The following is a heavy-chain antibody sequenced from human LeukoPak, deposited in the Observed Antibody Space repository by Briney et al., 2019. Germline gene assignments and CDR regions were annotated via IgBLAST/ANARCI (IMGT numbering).Heavy chain of an antibody. Sequence: ASVKVSCKASGGTFSSYAISWVRQAPGQGLEWMGGIIPIFGTANYAQKFQGRVTITTDESTSTAYMELSSLRSEDTAVYYCARVSSSTSPFDYWGQGTLVTVSS. CDR3: ARVSSSTSPFDY. CDR1: GGTFSSYA. J-gene: IGHJ4*02. CDR2: IIPIFGTA. V-gene: IGHV1-69*05. D-gene: IGHD2-2*01.